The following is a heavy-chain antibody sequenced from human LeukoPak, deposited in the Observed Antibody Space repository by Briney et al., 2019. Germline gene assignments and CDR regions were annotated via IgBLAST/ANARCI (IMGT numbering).Heavy chain of an antibody. V-gene: IGHV1-2*02. D-gene: IGHD1-7*01. CDR3: ARAKSLITGTPNFDY. Sequence: ASVKVSCKASGYTFTGYYMHWVRQAPGQGLEWMGWINPNSGGTNYAQKFQGKVTMTRDTSISTAYMELSRLRSDDTAVYYCARAKSLITGTPNFDYWGQGTLVTVSS. CDR1: GYTFTGYY. CDR2: INPNSGGT. J-gene: IGHJ4*02.